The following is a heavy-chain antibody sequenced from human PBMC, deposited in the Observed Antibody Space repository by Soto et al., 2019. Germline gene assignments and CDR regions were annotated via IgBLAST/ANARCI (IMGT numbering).Heavy chain of an antibody. Sequence: SETLSLTCTVSGGSISSYYWSWIRQPPGKGLEWIGYIYYSGSTNYNPSLKSRVTISVDTSKNQFSLKLSSVTAADTAVYYCARSYYDYIWGSHHYFLDVWGKGTTVTVSS. D-gene: IGHD3-16*01. CDR3: ARSYYDYIWGSHHYFLDV. CDR2: IYYSGST. CDR1: GGSISSYY. V-gene: IGHV4-59*01. J-gene: IGHJ6*03.